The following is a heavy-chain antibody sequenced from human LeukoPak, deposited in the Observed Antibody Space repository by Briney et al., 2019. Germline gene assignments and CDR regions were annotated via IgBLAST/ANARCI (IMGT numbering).Heavy chain of an antibody. CDR3: ARVGYYYYYGMDV. CDR1: GFTFSSYW. V-gene: IGHV3-74*01. J-gene: IGHJ6*02. CDR2: INSDGSST. Sequence: GGSLRLSCAASGFTFSSYWMRWVRQAPGKGLVWVSRINSDGSSTSYADSVKGRFTISRDNAKNTLYLQMNSLRAEDTAVYYCARVGYYYYYGMDVWGQGTTVTVSS.